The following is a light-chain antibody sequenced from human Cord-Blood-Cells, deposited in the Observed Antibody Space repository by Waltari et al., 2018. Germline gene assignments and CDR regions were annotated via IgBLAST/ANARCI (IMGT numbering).Light chain of an antibody. Sequence: EIVLTQSPGTLSLSPGERATPTCRASQSVSSSYLAWYQQNPGQAPRLLIYGASRRATGIPDRFSGSGSGTDFTLTISRLEPEDFAVYYCQQYGSSPYTFGQGTKLEIK. J-gene: IGKJ2*01. V-gene: IGKV3-20*01. CDR1: QSVSSSY. CDR2: GAS. CDR3: QQYGSSPYT.